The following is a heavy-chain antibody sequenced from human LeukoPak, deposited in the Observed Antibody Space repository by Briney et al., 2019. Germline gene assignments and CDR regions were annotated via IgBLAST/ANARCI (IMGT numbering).Heavy chain of an antibody. V-gene: IGHV3-49*04. J-gene: IGHJ4*02. CDR2: IRGKAYGGTT. CDR1: GFTLVDYG. Sequence: AGGSLRLSCTASGFTLVDYGVGWVRQAPGRGLQWVGFIRGKAYGGTTEYAASVKGRFSISRDDSNTIAYLHMNSLKTEDTAVYYCVRDKDWSYDYWGQGTPVTVSS. CDR3: VRDKDWSYDY. D-gene: IGHD3-9*01.